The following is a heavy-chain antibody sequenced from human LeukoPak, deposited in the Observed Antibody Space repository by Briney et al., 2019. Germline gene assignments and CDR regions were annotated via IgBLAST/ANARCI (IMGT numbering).Heavy chain of an antibody. V-gene: IGHV1-69*13. Sequence: SVKVSCKASGYTFTSYDINWVRQATGQGLEWMGGIIPIFGTANYAQKFQGRVTITADESTSTAYMELSSLRSEDTAVYYCAREGGYCSGGSCAYYFDYWGQGTLVTVSS. CDR3: AREGGYCSGGSCAYYFDY. D-gene: IGHD2-15*01. CDR2: IIPIFGTA. CDR1: GYTFTSYD. J-gene: IGHJ4*02.